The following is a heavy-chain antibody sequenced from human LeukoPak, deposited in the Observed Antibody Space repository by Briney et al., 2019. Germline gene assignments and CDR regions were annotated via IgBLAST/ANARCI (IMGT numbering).Heavy chain of an antibody. J-gene: IGHJ4*02. CDR1: GYSISSGYY. CDR3: ARGWFGDPAIDY. CDR2: IYHSGST. D-gene: IGHD3-10*01. V-gene: IGHV4-38-2*02. Sequence: SETLSLTCTVSGYSISSGYYWGWIRQPPGKGLEWIGSIYHSGSTYYNPCLKSGVTMSVDTSKDQCSLKLSSVTAADTAVYYCARGWFGDPAIDYWGQGTLVTVSS.